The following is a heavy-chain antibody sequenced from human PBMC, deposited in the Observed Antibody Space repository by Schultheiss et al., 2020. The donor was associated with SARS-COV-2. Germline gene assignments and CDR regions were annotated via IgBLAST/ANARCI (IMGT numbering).Heavy chain of an antibody. J-gene: IGHJ4*02. D-gene: IGHD4-17*01. Sequence: GESLKISCKGSGYSFANYWIGWVRQMPGKGLEWMGIIYPRDSATTYSPSFQGQVTISADKSISTAYLQWSSLKASDTAIYYCALRRGGDYVSYDHWAKGTLVTVSS. CDR2: IYPRDSAT. CDR3: ALRRGGDYVSYDH. CDR1: GYSFANYW. V-gene: IGHV5-51*01.